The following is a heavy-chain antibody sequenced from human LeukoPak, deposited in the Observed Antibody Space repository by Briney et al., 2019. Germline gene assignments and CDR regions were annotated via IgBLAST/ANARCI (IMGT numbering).Heavy chain of an antibody. CDR2: ISAYNGNT. CDR1: GYTLTNYG. CDR3: ARGPCGSCLYYYYMDV. J-gene: IGHJ6*03. Sequence: ASVKVSCKASGYTLTNYGFIWVRQAPGQGLEWMGWISAYNGNTNYAQKLQGRVTMTTDTSTSTAYMELRSLRSDDTAVYYCARGPCGSCLYYYYMDVWGKGTTVTVSS. V-gene: IGHV1-18*01. D-gene: IGHD2-15*01.